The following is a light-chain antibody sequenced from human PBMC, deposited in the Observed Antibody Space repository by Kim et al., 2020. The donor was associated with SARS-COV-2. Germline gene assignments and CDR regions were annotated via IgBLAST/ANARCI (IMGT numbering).Light chain of an antibody. CDR1: QNIIPS. CDR3: QQSLRLPFS. CDR2: AAS. Sequence: SASVGDQVTITCRVSQNIIPSLNWSPDTSGKAPKVLIYAASTLQGGVPSRFSATGSRTDFTLTISSLQPEDSATYYCQQSLRLPFSFGQGTKLEI. J-gene: IGKJ2*03. V-gene: IGKV1-39*01.